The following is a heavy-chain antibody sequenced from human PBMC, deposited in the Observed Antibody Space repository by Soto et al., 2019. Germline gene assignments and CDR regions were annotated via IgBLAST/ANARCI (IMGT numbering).Heavy chain of an antibody. CDR3: ATAQGQWFPRH. J-gene: IGHJ4*02. D-gene: IGHD3-22*01. CDR2: ISAYNGNT. CDR1: GGTFSSYA. V-gene: IGHV1-18*01. Sequence: GASVKVSCKASGGTFSSYAISWVRQAPGQGLEWMGWISAYNGNTNYAQKLQGRVTMTTDTSTSTAYMELRSLRSDDTAVYYCATAQGQWFPRHWGQGTLVTVS.